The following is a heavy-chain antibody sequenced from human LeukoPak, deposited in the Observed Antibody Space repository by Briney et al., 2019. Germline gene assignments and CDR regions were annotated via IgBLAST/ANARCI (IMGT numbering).Heavy chain of an antibody. D-gene: IGHD4-23*01. CDR3: ARDPTTVVTLPYYFDF. Sequence: PSETLSLTCTVSGGSISSNTHYWDWIRQSPGKGLEWIGEINDRGRTNYNPSLKSRVTLSVDTSKKQFSLKLSSVTAADTAVYYCARDPTTVVTLPYYFDFWGQGTLVTVSS. CDR1: GGSISSNTHY. CDR2: INDRGRT. J-gene: IGHJ4*02. V-gene: IGHV4-39*07.